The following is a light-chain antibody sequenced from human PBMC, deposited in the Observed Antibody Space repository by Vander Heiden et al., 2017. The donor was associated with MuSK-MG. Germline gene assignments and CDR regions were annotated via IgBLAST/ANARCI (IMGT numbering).Light chain of an antibody. CDR2: DAS. Sequence: EVGLTQSPATLSVSPGERATLSCRASQSVGRNVACYQRRPGQAPRLLIFDASTRPTGIPIRFSGSGSGTEFTLTISSVQSEDFAVYYCQQSNNWPRTFGLGSRLDIK. V-gene: IGKV3D-15*01. J-gene: IGKJ5*01. CDR3: QQSNNWPRT. CDR1: QSVGRN.